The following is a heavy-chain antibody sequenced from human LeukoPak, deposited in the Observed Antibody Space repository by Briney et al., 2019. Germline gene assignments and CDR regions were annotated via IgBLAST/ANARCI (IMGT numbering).Heavy chain of an antibody. D-gene: IGHD2-21*01. V-gene: IGHV3-23*01. CDR2: ISNSGGST. J-gene: IGHJ4*02. CDR3: ARNIPVTRWGY. CDR1: GFIFGNYV. Sequence: GGSLRLSCAASGFIFGNYVMSWVRQAPGKGLEWVSGISNSGGSTYYADSVKGRFAISRDNSKNTVYLQMNSLRAEDTAVYYCARNIPVTRWGYWGQGTLVTVSS.